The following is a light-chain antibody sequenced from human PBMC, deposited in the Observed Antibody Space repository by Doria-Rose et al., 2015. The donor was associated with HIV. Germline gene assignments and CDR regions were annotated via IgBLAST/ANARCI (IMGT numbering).Light chain of an antibody. J-gene: IGKJ1*01. CDR2: DGS. Sequence: TQSPGTLSLSPGERANLSCRASQSFSSTYLAWYQQKPGQAPSLLIYDGSTRATGIPDRISASVSGPDFTLTINRLEPEDFALYYCHQYGTSWTFGQGTKVEI. CDR1: QSFSSTY. V-gene: IGKV3-20*01. CDR3: HQYGTSWT.